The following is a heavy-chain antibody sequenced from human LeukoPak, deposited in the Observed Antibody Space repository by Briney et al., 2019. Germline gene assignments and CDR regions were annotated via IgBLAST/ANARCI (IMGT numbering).Heavy chain of an antibody. J-gene: IGHJ5*02. CDR2: IYYSGST. Sequence: SETLSLTCTVSGGSISSYYWSWIRQPPGKGLEWIGYIYYSGSTNYNPSLKSRVTISVDTSKNQFSLKLSSVTAADTAVYYCARVAGYCSSTSCYRRGHNWFDPWGQGTLVTVSS. CDR3: ARVAGYCSSTSCYRRGHNWFDP. D-gene: IGHD2-2*02. V-gene: IGHV4-59*01. CDR1: GGSISSYY.